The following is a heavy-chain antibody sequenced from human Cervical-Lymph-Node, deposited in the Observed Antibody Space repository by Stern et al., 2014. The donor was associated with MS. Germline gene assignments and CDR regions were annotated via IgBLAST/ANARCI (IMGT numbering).Heavy chain of an antibody. CDR2: IIPMFGAA. CDR1: GYTFNIYA. CDR3: ARARSSYDSSTHFDY. Sequence: QVQLVQSGAEVKKPGSSVRVSCKASGYTFNIYAFSWVRQAPGQGLEWMGRIIPMFGAANYAQKFLGRVTITADESTSTVYLELSTLRSEDTAVYYCARARSSYDSSTHFDYWGQGTQVTVSS. J-gene: IGHJ4*02. V-gene: IGHV1-69*18. D-gene: IGHD3-22*01.